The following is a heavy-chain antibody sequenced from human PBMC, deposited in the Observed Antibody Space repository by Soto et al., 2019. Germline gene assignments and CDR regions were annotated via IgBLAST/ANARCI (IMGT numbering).Heavy chain of an antibody. D-gene: IGHD3-9*01. CDR1: GFTFSSYA. J-gene: IGHJ6*02. Sequence: GGSLRLSCSASGFTFSSYAMHWVRQAPGKGLEYVSAISSNGGSTYYADSVKGRFTISRDNSKNTLYLQMNSLRAEDTAVYYYAREMRYFDWLLVGDYYSYYGMDVWGQGTTVTVSS. CDR2: ISSNGGST. V-gene: IGHV3-64*04. CDR3: AREMRYFDWLLVGDYYSYYGMDV.